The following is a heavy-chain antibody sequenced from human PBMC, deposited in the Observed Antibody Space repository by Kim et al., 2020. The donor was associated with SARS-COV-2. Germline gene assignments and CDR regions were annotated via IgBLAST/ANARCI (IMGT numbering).Heavy chain of an antibody. V-gene: IGHV3-23*01. D-gene: IGHD3-22*01. CDR3: AKDHESSGWPTFDY. J-gene: IGHJ4*02. Sequence: ADGVKGRFTLSRDNSKNTLYLQMDSLRAEDTALYYCAKDHESSGWPTFDYWGQGALFTVSS.